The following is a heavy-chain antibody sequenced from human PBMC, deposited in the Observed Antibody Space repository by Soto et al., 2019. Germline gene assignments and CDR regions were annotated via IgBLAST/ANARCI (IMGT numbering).Heavy chain of an antibody. CDR3: ARDEYYYYGMDV. Sequence: PSETLSLTCTVSGGSVSSGSYYWSWIRQPPGKGLEWIGYIYYSGSTNYNPSLKSRVTISVDTSKNQFSLKLSSVTAADTAVYYCARDEYYYYGMDVWGQGTTVTVSS. CDR1: GGSVSSGSYY. J-gene: IGHJ6*02. CDR2: IYYSGST. V-gene: IGHV4-61*01.